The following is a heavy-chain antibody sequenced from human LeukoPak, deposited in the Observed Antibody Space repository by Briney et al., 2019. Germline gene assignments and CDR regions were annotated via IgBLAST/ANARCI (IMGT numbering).Heavy chain of an antibody. V-gene: IGHV1-8*01. CDR1: GYTFTSYD. Sequence: ASVKVSCKASGYTFTSYDINWVRQATGQGLEWMGWMNPNSGNTGYAQKFQGRVTMTRNTSISTAYMELSSLRSEDTAVYYCARGSDVAGTFNPHYGMDVWGQGTTVTVPS. CDR3: ARGSDVAGTFNPHYGMDV. J-gene: IGHJ6*02. D-gene: IGHD6-19*01. CDR2: MNPNSGNT.